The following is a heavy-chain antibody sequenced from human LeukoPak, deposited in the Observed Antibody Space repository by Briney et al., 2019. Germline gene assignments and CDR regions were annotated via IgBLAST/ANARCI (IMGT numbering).Heavy chain of an antibody. CDR1: GGSFSGYY. CDR2: IYYSGST. D-gene: IGHD3-22*01. Sequence: SETLSLTCAVYGGSFSGYYWSWIRQPPGKGLEWIGYIYYSGSTNYNPSLKSRVTISVDTSKNQFSLKLSSVTAADTAVYYRASFRSGYYYYFDYWGQGTLVTVSS. J-gene: IGHJ4*02. V-gene: IGHV4-59*01. CDR3: ASFRSGYYYYFDY.